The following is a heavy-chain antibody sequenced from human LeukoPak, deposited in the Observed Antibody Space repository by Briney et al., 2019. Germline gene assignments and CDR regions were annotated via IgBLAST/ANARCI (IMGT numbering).Heavy chain of an antibody. V-gene: IGHV3-23*01. D-gene: IGHD5-18*01. J-gene: IGHJ4*02. Sequence: GGSLRLSCAASGFTFSSYAMSWVRQAPGKGLEWVSAISGSGGSTYYADSVKGRFTISRDNSKNTLYLQMNSLRAEDTAVYYCAKTWIQLWLRTYYFDYWGQGTLVTVSS. CDR1: GFTFSSYA. CDR3: AKTWIQLWLRTYYFDY. CDR2: ISGSGGST.